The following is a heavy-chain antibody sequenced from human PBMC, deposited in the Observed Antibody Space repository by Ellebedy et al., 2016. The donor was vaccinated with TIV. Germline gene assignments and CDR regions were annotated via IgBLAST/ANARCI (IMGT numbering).Heavy chain of an antibody. V-gene: IGHV4-39*02. D-gene: IGHD3-22*01. CDR3: VRRGDRSGAPIDS. CDR1: GGSTSSGGFY. CDR2: SAYSGRT. J-gene: IGHJ4*02. Sequence: MPSETLSLTCTVSGGSTSSGGFYCGWIRQPPGKGLEWIGSSAYSGRTYSNPSLNSRFTISVDTSKNRFSRRLTSVTASDTAVYYCVRRGDRSGAPIDSWGQGTLVTVSS.